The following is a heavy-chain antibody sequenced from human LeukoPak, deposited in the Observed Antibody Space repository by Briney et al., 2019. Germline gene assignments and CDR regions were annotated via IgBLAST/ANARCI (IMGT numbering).Heavy chain of an antibody. V-gene: IGHV3-48*03. CDR1: GFTFSSYE. Sequence: GGSPRLSCAASGFTFSSYEMNWVRQVPGKGLEWVTYISSSGSTIYYADSVKGRFTISRDNAKNSLYLQMNSLRAEDTAVYYCARDRAYYDSSGWMDVWGQGTTVTVSS. J-gene: IGHJ6*02. CDR3: ARDRAYYDSSGWMDV. D-gene: IGHD3-22*01. CDR2: ISSSGSTI.